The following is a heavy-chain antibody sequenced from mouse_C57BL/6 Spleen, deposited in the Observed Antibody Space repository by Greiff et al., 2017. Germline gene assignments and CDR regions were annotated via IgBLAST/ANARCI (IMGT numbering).Heavy chain of an antibody. V-gene: IGHV1-55*01. J-gene: IGHJ1*03. CDR2: IYPGSGST. CDR3: ARDTTVVATRYFEV. D-gene: IGHD1-1*01. CDR1: GYTFTSYW. Sequence: QVQLQQPGAELVKPGASVKMSCKASGYTFTSYWITWVKQRPGQGLEWIGDIYPGSGSTNYNEKFKSKATLTVDTSSSTAYMQLSSLTSEDSAVYDGARDTTVVATRYFEVWGTGTTVTVAS.